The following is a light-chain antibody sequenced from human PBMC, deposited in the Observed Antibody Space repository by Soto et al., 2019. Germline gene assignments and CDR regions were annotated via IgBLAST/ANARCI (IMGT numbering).Light chain of an antibody. CDR3: EERGRWPRAT. CDR1: QNVGLN. V-gene: IGKV3-11*01. CDR2: TAS. J-gene: IGKJ4*01. Sequence: ELVLTQSPATLSLSPGESATLSCRASQNVGLNFAWYQQKSGQPPRLLIHTASSRATGIPARFSGSGSRTDFTLTISSLEPEDIAVYYGEERGRWPRATFGGGTKVEMK.